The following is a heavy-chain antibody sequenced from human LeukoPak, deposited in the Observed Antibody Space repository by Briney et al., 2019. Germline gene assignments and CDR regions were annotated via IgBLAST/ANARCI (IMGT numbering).Heavy chain of an antibody. CDR1: GYTFSDYY. D-gene: IGHD2-15*01. Sequence: ASVKVSCKASGYTFSDYYIHWVRQAPGQGLEWMGWINPKSGDLNYAQKFQGEVTMTRDTSSKTVYVELSRLRSDDTAVYFCARAAPAGYYYFMDVWGKGTTVTVSS. J-gene: IGHJ6*03. V-gene: IGHV1-2*02. CDR3: ARAAPAGYYYFMDV. CDR2: INPKSGDL.